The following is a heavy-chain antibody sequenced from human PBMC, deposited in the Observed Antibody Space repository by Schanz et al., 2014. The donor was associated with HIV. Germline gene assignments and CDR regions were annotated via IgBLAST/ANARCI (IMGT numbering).Heavy chain of an antibody. CDR3: ARVGRAYYYDSSGGIDY. CDR1: GYTFSNYA. CDR2: INPNSGGT. Sequence: QVQLVQSGAEVKKPGSSVKVSCKASGYTFSNYAINWVRQAPGQGLEWMGWINPNSGGTNYAQKFQGRVTMTRDTSISTAYMELSRLRSDDTAVYYCARVGRAYYYDSSGGIDYWGQGTLVTVSS. D-gene: IGHD3-22*01. J-gene: IGHJ4*02. V-gene: IGHV1-2*02.